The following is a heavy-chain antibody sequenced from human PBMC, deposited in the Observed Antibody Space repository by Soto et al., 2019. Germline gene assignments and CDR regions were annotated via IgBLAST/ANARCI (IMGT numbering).Heavy chain of an antibody. CDR3: ARGWGYDSTDYYYAS. V-gene: IGHV1-69*01. J-gene: IGHJ5*02. CDR2: IIPIFGTA. CDR1: GGSFNRHT. Sequence: QVQLVPSGAEVRKPGSSVRVSCKASGGSFNRHTISWVRQATGQGLEWMGGIIPIFGTANHAQKFQGRVKIIADESKSTVYIELSSLRSDDTAIYYCARGWGYDSTDYYYASWGQGTMVIVSS. D-gene: IGHD3-22*01.